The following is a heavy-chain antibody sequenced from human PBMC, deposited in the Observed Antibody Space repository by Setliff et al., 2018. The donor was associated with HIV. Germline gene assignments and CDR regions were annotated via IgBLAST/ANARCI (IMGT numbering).Heavy chain of an antibody. V-gene: IGHV4-59*11. D-gene: IGHD3-3*01. Sequence: SETLSLTCTVSGGSISSHYWSWIRQPPGKGLEWIGHIYTSGSTNYNPSLKSRVTMSVGTSKNQFSLKLNSVTAADTAVYYCARSPPTTFWSGYTYYYYMDVWGKGTTVTVSS. CDR1: GGSISSHY. CDR3: ARSPPTTFWSGYTYYYYMDV. CDR2: IYTSGST. J-gene: IGHJ6*03.